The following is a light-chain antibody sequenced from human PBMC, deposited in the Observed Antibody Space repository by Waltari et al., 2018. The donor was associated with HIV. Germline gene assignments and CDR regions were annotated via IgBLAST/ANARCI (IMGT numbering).Light chain of an antibody. J-gene: IGLJ3*02. CDR2: DKN. CDR1: SSNIGKNY. Sequence: QSVLTQPPSVSAAPGQKVTISCSGSSSNIGKNYVCWYQQLPGTAPKLLIDDKNKRPSGIPDRFSGSKAGTSDTLGITGLQTGDEADYYCGTWDSSLSAWVFGGGTKLTVL. CDR3: GTWDSSLSAWV. V-gene: IGLV1-51*01.